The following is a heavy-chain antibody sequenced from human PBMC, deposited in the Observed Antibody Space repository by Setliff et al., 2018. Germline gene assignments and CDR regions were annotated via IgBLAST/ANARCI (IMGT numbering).Heavy chain of an antibody. CDR1: GGTFSSYA. CDR3: AVVGVVRNNYYLDF. CDR2: IIPIFGTA. V-gene: IGHV1-69*05. D-gene: IGHD2-15*01. J-gene: IGHJ4*02. Sequence: ASVKVSCKASGGTFSSYAISWVRQAPGQGLEWMGGIIPIFGTANYAQKFQGRVTITTDESTSTAYMELSSLRSEDTAVYYCAVVGVVRNNYYLDFWGQGTLVTVSS.